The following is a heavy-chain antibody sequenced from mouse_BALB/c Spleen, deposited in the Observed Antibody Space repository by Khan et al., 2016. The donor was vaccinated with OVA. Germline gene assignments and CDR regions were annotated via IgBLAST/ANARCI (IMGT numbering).Heavy chain of an antibody. CDR1: GYTFSTYW. J-gene: IGHJ2*01. CDR3: TRDRIDY. CDR2: INPTSGYT. Sequence: VQLKQSGAALAKPGASVKMSCKASGYTFSTYWMHWVKQRPGQGLEWIGYINPTSGYTDYNEKFKDKATLSADKSSSTAYMQLSRLTSEDSAVYYGTRDRIDYWGQGTTLTVSS. V-gene: IGHV1-7*01.